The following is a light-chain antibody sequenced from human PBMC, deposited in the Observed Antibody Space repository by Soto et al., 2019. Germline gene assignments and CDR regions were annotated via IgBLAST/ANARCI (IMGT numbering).Light chain of an antibody. CDR3: SSYTTSNTRQIV. J-gene: IGLJ1*01. CDR1: SSDVGGYSY. CDR2: DVS. Sequence: QSVLTQPASVSGSPGQSITISCTGTSSDVGGYSYVSWYQHHPGKAPKFMIFDVSNRPSGVSNRFSGSKSGNTASLTISGLQPEDEADYYCSSYTTSNTRQIVFGTGTKVTVL. V-gene: IGLV2-14*03.